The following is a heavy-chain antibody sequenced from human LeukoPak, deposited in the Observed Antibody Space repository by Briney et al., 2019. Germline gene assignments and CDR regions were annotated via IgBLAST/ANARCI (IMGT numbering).Heavy chain of an antibody. Sequence: SETLSLTCTVSGGSISNYYWSWIRQPPGKGLECIGYIYYSGSTNYNPSLKSRVTISVDTSKNQFSLRLTSVTAADTAVYYCATDAPSLGAEARMDVWGQGTTVTVSS. CDR3: ATDAPSLGAEARMDV. D-gene: IGHD6-13*01. CDR1: GGSISNYY. J-gene: IGHJ6*02. V-gene: IGHV4-59*12. CDR2: IYYSGST.